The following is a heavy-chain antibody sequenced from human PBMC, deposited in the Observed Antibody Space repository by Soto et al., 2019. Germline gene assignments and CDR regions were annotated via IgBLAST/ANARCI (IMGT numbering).Heavy chain of an antibody. D-gene: IGHD3-16*01. CDR2: IIPIIGII. J-gene: IGHJ5*02. V-gene: IGHV1-69*02. Sequence: QVQLVQSGAEVKKPGSSVKVSCKASGGTFSTYTITWVRQARGQGLEWMGRIIPIIGIINYAQKFQGRVTSSADKFTGTAYMELTGLRSDDTAVYYCAGAPDSQYNDSHASSYPWGQGTLVTVSS. CDR3: AGAPDSQYNDSHASSYP. CDR1: GGTFSTYT.